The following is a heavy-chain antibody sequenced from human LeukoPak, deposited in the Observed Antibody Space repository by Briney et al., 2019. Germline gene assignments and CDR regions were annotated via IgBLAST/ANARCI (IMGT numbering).Heavy chain of an antibody. CDR2: IEQDGSET. D-gene: IGHD6-6*01. J-gene: IGHJ5*02. CDR3: ARDITARPRWFDP. CDR1: GFTFSSYA. Sequence: GGSLRLSCAASGFTFSSYAMSWVRQAPGKGLEWVANIEQDGSETYYVDSVKGRFTISRDNAKNSLYLQMDSLRVEDSAVYYCARDITARPRWFDPWGQGTLVSVSS. V-gene: IGHV3-7*03.